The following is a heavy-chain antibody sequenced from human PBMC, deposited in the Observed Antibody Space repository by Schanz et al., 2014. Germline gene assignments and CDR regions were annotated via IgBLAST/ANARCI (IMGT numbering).Heavy chain of an antibody. CDR1: GFPFSDYF. D-gene: IGHD3-10*01. Sequence: QVQLVDSGGGLVKPGGSLRLSCTASGFPFSDYFMAWIRQPPGRGLEWVSYIGNGGVTIYYADSVKGRFTISRDNSKNSLYLQMTTLRAEDTAVYSCTADLWFGAVWGVSWGQGTLVTVSS. J-gene: IGHJ4*02. CDR2: IGNGGVTI. V-gene: IGHV3-11*01. CDR3: TADLWFGAVWGVS.